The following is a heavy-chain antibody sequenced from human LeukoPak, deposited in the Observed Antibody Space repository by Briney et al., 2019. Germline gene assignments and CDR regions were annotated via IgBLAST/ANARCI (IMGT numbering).Heavy chain of an antibody. CDR2: IYHSGST. Sequence: SETLSLTCAVSSGSISSNNWWTWVRQPPGKGLEWIGEIYHSGSTNYNPSLKSRVTISVDKSKNQFSLNMFSVTAADTAVYYCARNAPDYVVAANWGQGTLVTVSS. CDR3: ARNAPDYVVAAN. CDR1: SGSISSNNW. V-gene: IGHV4-4*02. J-gene: IGHJ4*02. D-gene: IGHD2-2*01.